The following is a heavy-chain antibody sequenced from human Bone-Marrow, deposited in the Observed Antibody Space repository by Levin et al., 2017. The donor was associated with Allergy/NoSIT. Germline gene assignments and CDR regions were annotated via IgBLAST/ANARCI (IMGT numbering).Heavy chain of an antibody. CDR1: GFTFSSYG. CDR2: ISYDGSNK. V-gene: IGHV3-30*18. J-gene: IGHJ5*02. D-gene: IGHD3-22*01. CDR3: AKDGSPYYYDSSGYYGA. Sequence: GGSLRLSCAASGFTFSSYGMHWVRQAPGKGLEWVAVISYDGSNKYYADSVKGRFTISRDNSKNTLYLQMNSLRAEDTAVYYCAKDGSPYYYDSSGYYGAWGQGTLVTVSS.